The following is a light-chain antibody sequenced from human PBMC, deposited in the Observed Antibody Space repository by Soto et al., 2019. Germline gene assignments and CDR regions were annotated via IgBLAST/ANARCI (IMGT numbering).Light chain of an antibody. CDR1: QDISSY. J-gene: IGKJ5*01. V-gene: IGKV1-12*01. CDR3: QQAISFPIT. CDR2: AAS. Sequence: IQVTQSPSSLSASVGDRVTITCRASQDISSYIAWYQQKPGKAPTLLIYAASSLQTGVPSRFSGSGSGTDFTLTISSLQPEDFGTYYCQQAISFPITFGQGTRLEIK.